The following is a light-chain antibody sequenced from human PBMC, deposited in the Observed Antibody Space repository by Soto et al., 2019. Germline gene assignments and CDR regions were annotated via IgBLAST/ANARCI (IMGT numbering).Light chain of an antibody. CDR1: QSVSSN. CDR2: GAS. J-gene: IGKJ4*01. Sequence: EIVITQSPATLSVSPGERATLSCRASQSVSSNLAWYQQKPGQAPRLLIYGASTRATGIPARFSGSGSGTEFTLTISSXQSEDFVVYYCQQYNNWPLTFGGGTKVDIK. V-gene: IGKV3-15*01. CDR3: QQYNNWPLT.